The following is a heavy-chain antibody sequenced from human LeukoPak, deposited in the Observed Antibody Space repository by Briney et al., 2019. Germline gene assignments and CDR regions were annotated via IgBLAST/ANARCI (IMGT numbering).Heavy chain of an antibody. V-gene: IGHV3-7*01. D-gene: IGHD6-19*01. CDR1: GFTFRSDW. J-gene: IGHJ4*02. CDR2: INQDGSER. CDR3: ATHSDWRFDY. Sequence: GGSLRLSCAASGFTFRSDWMSCVRQAPGKGGEWVANINQDGSERNYVDSVKGRFTISRDNAKTSVFLQMNSLGADDTAVYYCATHSDWRFDYWGQGTLVSVSS.